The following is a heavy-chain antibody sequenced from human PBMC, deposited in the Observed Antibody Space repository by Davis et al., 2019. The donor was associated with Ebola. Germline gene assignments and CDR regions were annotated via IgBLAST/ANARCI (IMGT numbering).Heavy chain of an antibody. CDR2: IYRSGST. Sequence: SETLSLTCTISGDSISSTNWWSWVRQPPGKGLEWIANIYRSGSTYSNPSLRSRVTVSIDTSKNHFSLRLSSVTAADTAVYYCARHAGYSSAWVYWGQGTLVTVSS. CDR3: ARHAGYSSAWVY. V-gene: IGHV4-4*02. D-gene: IGHD6-25*01. J-gene: IGHJ4*02. CDR1: GDSISSTNW.